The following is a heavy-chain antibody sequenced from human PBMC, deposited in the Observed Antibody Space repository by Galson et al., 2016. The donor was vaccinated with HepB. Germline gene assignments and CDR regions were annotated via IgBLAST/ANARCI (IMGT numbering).Heavy chain of an antibody. J-gene: IGHJ4*02. CDR3: ARRVYYFDY. D-gene: IGHD2-8*01. Sequence: ETLSLTCTVSGGSISSGAFHWGWIRQPPGKGLEWIGTFSYGVSTHYNSSLNIRVTISVDTSKNQFSLKLSSVTAADTAVDYCARRVYYFDYWGQGTLVTVSS. V-gene: IGHV4-39*01. CDR1: GGSISSGAFH. CDR2: FSYGVST.